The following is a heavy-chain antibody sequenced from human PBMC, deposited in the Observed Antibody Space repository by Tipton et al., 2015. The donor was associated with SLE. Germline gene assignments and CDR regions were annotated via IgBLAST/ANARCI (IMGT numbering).Heavy chain of an antibody. V-gene: IGHV4-34*01. J-gene: IGHJ4*02. Sequence: TLSLTCAVYGGSFSGYYWSWIRQPPGKGLDWIGEINHSGTTNYNPSLKSRVTISVDTSKNQFSLKLSSVTAADTAVYYCARVRYDFWSGYFDYWGQGTLVTVSS. D-gene: IGHD3-3*01. CDR2: INHSGTT. CDR1: GGSFSGYY. CDR3: ARVRYDFWSGYFDY.